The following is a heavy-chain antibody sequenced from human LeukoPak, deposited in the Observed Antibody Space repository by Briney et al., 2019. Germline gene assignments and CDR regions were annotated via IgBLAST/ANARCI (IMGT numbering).Heavy chain of an antibody. J-gene: IGHJ3*02. CDR3: ARGGVYFDFWSGYYGPPRTVDAFDI. CDR2: INHSGST. V-gene: IGHV4-34*01. D-gene: IGHD3-3*01. CDR1: GGSFSGYY. Sequence: SETLSLTCAVYGGSFSGYYWSWIRQPPGKGLEWIGEINHSGSTNYNPSLKSRVTISVDTSKNQFSLKLSPVTAADTAVYYCARGGVYFDFWSGYYGPPRTVDAFDIWGQGTMVTVSS.